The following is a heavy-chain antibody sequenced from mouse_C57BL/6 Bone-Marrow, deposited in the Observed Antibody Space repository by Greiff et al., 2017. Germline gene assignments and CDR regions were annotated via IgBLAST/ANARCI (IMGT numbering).Heavy chain of an antibody. CDR2: IWSGGST. D-gene: IGHD1-1*01. CDR1: GFSLTSYG. V-gene: IGHV2-2*01. CDR3: ARIAAITTVVAGDAMDY. J-gene: IGHJ4*01. Sequence: VQLQQSGPGLVQPSPSLSITCTASGFSLTSYGVHWVRQSPGKGLAWLGVIWSGGSTDYNAAFISSLSISKDNSTCQVFFKMNSLQAADTAIYYCARIAAITTVVAGDAMDYWGQGTSVTVSS.